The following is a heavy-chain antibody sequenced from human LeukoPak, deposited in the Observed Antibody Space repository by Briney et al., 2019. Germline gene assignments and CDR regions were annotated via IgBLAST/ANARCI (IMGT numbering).Heavy chain of an antibody. V-gene: IGHV1-46*01. CDR2: INPSGGST. CDR3: ARVHYDSSGYYPRAFAYFQH. D-gene: IGHD3-22*01. CDR1: GYTFTSYY. Sequence: ASVKVSCKASGYTFTSYYMHWVRQAPGQGLEWMGIINPSGGSTSYAQKFQGRVTMTRDTSISTAYMELSRLRSDDTAVYYCARVHYDSSGYYPRAFAYFQHWGQGTLVTVSS. J-gene: IGHJ1*01.